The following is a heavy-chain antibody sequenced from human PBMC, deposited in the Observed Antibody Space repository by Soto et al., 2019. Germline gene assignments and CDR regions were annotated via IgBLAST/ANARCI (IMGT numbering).Heavy chain of an antibody. CDR3: AREDDGGDSLDV. J-gene: IGHJ6*02. Sequence: SETLSLTCSFSGDSVTSHYLTWIRQSPGKGLEWIGYIHHSGSILYNPSLKSRVTISVDTSKNQFSLHLTSVTAADTAVYFCAREDDGGDSLDVWGQGTTVTVSS. CDR2: IHHSGSI. V-gene: IGHV4-59*02. D-gene: IGHD2-21*02. CDR1: GDSVTSHY.